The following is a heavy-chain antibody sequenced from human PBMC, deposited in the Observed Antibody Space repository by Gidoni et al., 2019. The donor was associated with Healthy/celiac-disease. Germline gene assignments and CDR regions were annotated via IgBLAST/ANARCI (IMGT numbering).Heavy chain of an antibody. Sequence: QVQLQESGPGLVKPSETLSLTCTVPGGSIRRYSLSWILQPPGKGLEWIGYIYYSGSTNYNPSLKSRVTISVDTSKNQFSLKLSSVTAADTAVYYCARALFNQGAAAGATGGSMDVWGQGTTVTVSS. D-gene: IGHD6-13*01. CDR1: GGSIRRYS. CDR3: ARALFNQGAAAGATGGSMDV. J-gene: IGHJ6*02. CDR2: IYYSGST. V-gene: IGHV4-59*01.